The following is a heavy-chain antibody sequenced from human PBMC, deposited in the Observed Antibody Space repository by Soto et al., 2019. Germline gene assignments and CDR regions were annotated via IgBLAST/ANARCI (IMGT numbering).Heavy chain of an antibody. CDR1: GFAFRSYS. CDR2: ISSLNKDI. CDR3: ARDFPQLGVYYFDY. Sequence: PGGSLRLSCVASGFAFRSYSLHWVRQAPGKGLEWVSSISSLNKDIYYADSVKGRFTISRDNAKNSLYLQMDSLRAEDTAVYYCARDFPQLGVYYFDYWGQGTPVTVSS. J-gene: IGHJ4*02. D-gene: IGHD2-8*02. V-gene: IGHV3-21*01.